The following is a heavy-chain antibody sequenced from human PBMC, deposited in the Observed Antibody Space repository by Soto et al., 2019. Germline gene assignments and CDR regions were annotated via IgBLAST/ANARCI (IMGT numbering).Heavy chain of an antibody. J-gene: IGHJ3*02. CDR2: IYPGDSDT. V-gene: IGHV5-51*01. Sequence: GESLKISCKGSGYSFTSYLIGWVRQMPGKGLEWMGIIYPGDSDTRYSPSFQGQVTISADKSISTAYLQWSSLKASDTAMYYCASVGVTIFGVVNAFDIWGQGTMVTVSS. D-gene: IGHD3-3*01. CDR1: GYSFTSYL. CDR3: ASVGVTIFGVVNAFDI.